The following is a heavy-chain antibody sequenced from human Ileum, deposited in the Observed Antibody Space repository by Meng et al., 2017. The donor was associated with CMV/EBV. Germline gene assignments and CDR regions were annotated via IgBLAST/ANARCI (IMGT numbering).Heavy chain of an antibody. V-gene: IGHV1-2*02. CDR1: GYTFTGYY. CDR3: ARDLITIFGVVTPGSMDV. CDR2: INPNSGGT. Sequence: ASVKVSCKASGYTFTGYYMHWVRQAPGQGLEWMGWINPNSGGTNYAQKFQGRVTMTRDTSTSTVYMELSSLRSEDTAVYYCARDLITIFGVVTPGSMDVWGQGTTVTVSS. D-gene: IGHD3-3*01. J-gene: IGHJ6*02.